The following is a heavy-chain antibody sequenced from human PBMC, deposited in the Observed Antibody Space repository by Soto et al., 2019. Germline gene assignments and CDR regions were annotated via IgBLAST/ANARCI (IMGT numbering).Heavy chain of an antibody. CDR2: INAGNGNT. J-gene: IGHJ4*02. V-gene: IGHV1-3*01. CDR3: ARALGIAAAPSFDY. CDR1: GYTFTSYA. Sequence: ASVKVSCKASGYTFTSYAMHWVRQAPGQRLEWMGWINAGNGNTKYSQKFQGRVTITRDTSASTAYMELSSLRSEDTAVYYCARALGIAAAPSFDYWGQGTLVPSPQ. D-gene: IGHD6-13*01.